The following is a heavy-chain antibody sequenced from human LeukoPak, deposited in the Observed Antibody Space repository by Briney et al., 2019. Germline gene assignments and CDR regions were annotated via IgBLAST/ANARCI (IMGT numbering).Heavy chain of an antibody. V-gene: IGHV1-69*01. D-gene: IGHD5-24*01. Sequence: SVKVSCKASGGTFSSYAISWVRQAPGQGLEWMGGIIPIFGTANYAQKFQGRVTITADESTSTAYMELSSLRSEDTAVYYCARDSEMATMLHNWGQGTMVNVFS. J-gene: IGHJ3*02. CDR1: GGTFSSYA. CDR2: IIPIFGTA. CDR3: ARDSEMATMLHN.